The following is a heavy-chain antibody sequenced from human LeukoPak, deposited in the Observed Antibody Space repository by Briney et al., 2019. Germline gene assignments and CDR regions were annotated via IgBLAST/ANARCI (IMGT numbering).Heavy chain of an antibody. Sequence: PSETLSLTCTVSGGSISSSSYYWGWIRQPPGKGLEWIGNIYYSGSTYYNPSLKSRVTISVHTSKNQFSLKLSFVTAADTAVYYCARLFGITIFGETLNWFDPWGQGTQVTVSS. CDR2: IYYSGST. CDR3: ARLFGITIFGETLNWFDP. CDR1: GGSISSSSYY. J-gene: IGHJ5*02. D-gene: IGHD3-3*01. V-gene: IGHV4-39*07.